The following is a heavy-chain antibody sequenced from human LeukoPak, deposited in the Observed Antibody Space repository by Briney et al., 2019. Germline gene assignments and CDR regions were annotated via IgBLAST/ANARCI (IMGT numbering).Heavy chain of an antibody. CDR2: ISSSSSYI. V-gene: IGHV3-21*01. CDR3: VLSGSGYLDYDAFGI. Sequence: GGSLRLSCAASGFTFSSYSMNWVRQAPGKGLEWVSSISSSSSYIYYADSVKGRFTISRDNAKNSLYLQMNSLGAEDTAVYYCVLSGSGYLDYDAFGIWGQGTMVTVSS. D-gene: IGHD3-22*01. CDR1: GFTFSSYS. J-gene: IGHJ3*02.